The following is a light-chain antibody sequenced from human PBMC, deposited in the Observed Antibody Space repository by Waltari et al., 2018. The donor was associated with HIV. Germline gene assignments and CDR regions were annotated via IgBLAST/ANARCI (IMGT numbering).Light chain of an antibody. CDR2: EVS. Sequence: QSALTQPASVSGSPGQSITLPCTGSSSDVGSYTHFPWYQQHPGKAPRLIIYEVSKRPSGVSNRYSASKSGKTASLTVSGLRAEDEADYYCSSYAGSSTFVIFGGGTKLTVL. V-gene: IGLV2-23*02. CDR3: SSYAGSSTFVI. J-gene: IGLJ2*01. CDR1: SSDVGSYTH.